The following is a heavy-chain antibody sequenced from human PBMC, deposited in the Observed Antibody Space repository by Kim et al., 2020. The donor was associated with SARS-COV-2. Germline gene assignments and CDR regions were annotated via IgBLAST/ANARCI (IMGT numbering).Heavy chain of an antibody. J-gene: IGHJ4*02. V-gene: IGHV4-34*01. Sequence: TNRNPSLTSRVSISVDTSKNLFSLKLSSVTAAATAVYYCARGGEAIAADYWGQGTLVTVSS. CDR3: ARGGEAIAADY. CDR2: T. D-gene: IGHD6-25*01.